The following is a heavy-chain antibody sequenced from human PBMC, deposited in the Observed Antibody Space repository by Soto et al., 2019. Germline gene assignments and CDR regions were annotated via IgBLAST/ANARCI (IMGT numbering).Heavy chain of an antibody. V-gene: IGHV3-7*05. CDR1: GFTFSSYW. CDR3: ARWTVSANNWFDP. CDR2: IRQDGGQI. J-gene: IGHJ5*02. D-gene: IGHD2-8*01. Sequence: EVQLVESGGGLVVPGGSLRLSCAASGFTFSSYWMTWVRQAPGKGLEWVANIRQDGGQIDYVDSVKGRFTISRDNAKNSLYLQMNSLRAEDTAVYYCARWTVSANNWFDPWGQGTLVTVSS.